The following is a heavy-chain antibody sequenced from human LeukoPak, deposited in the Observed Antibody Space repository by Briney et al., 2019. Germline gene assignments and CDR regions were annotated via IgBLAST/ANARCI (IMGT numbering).Heavy chain of an antibody. Sequence: SETLSLTCTGSGGSSSSYYWSWIRQPPGKGLEWIGYIYYSGGTNYNPSLKSRVTISVDTSKNQFSLKLSSVTAADTAVYYCARDGGIVGATPYFDYWGQGTLVTVSS. V-gene: IGHV4-59*01. J-gene: IGHJ4*02. CDR3: ARDGGIVGATPYFDY. D-gene: IGHD1-26*01. CDR1: GGSSSSYY. CDR2: IYYSGGT.